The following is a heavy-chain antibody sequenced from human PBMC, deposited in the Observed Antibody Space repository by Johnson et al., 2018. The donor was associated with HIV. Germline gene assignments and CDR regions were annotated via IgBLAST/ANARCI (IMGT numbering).Heavy chain of an antibody. Sequence: VQLVESGGGLVKPGGSMRLSCVGSGFTFSDYYMSWVRQAPGKGLEWVSIVFSGDNTYYADSVKGRFTISRDNSKNTLYLQINSLRPEDTAVYYCARLPSGYSRDDLDIWGQGTMVTVSS. CDR2: VFSGDNT. J-gene: IGHJ3*02. CDR3: ARLPSGYSRDDLDI. CDR1: GFTFSDYY. D-gene: IGHD5-18*01. V-gene: IGHV3-66*04.